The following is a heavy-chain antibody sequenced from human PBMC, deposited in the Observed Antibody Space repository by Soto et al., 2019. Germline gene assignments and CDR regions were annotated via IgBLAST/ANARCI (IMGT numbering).Heavy chain of an antibody. D-gene: IGHD6-6*01. CDR3: ARGRSNEYESSPPPKFDP. Sequence: GFLKLSFAAAGLTLSTYDMHWVRQATGKGLERVSAIGTIGDTHYLDSVKGLFTISIENAKNSVYLQMNRLRDGDTAVYYCARGRSNEYESSPPPKFDPWGRGTLVTVYS. V-gene: IGHV3-13*01. J-gene: IGHJ5*02. CDR2: IGTIGDT. CDR1: GLTLSTYD.